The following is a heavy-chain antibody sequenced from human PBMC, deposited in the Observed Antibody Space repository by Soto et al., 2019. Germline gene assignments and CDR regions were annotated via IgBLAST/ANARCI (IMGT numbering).Heavy chain of an antibody. CDR1: GGSVSSCCNY. D-gene: IGHD6-6*01. Sequence: QPQLQESGPGLVKPSVTLSLTCTVSGGSVSSCCNYWGWVRQPPGKGLEWIGSIHNSGSTSYNPSLRSRVTISVDTPKNQFSLTLTSVTAADTAVYYCARGLSSPSATGIWGQGILLTVSS. CDR3: ARGLSSPSATGI. J-gene: IGHJ4*02. V-gene: IGHV4-39*01. CDR2: IHNSGST.